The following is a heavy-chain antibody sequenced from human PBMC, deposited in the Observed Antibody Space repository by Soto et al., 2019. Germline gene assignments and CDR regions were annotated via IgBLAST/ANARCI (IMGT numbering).Heavy chain of an antibody. J-gene: IGHJ4*02. D-gene: IGHD3-9*01. V-gene: IGHV4-39*01. CDR1: GDSISSSSYY. CDR3: ASRYGPSEFDH. CDR2: IHGNGGT. Sequence: QLQLEESGPGLVKSSETLSLTCSVSGDSISSSSYYWGWIRQSPGEGLEWIGNIHGNGGTQYNPSLGSRVIISVDTSANQLPLRLTSVTAADTAVYYCASRYGPSEFDHWGQGSLVTVSS.